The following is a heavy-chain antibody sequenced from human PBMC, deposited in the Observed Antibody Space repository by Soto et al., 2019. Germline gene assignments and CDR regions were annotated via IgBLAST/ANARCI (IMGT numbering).Heavy chain of an antibody. CDR2: IIPNHGGT. CDR1: GYCFTDYY. Sequence: ASVTVSLQASGYCFTDYYIHWVRQAPGQGLEWMGWIIPNHGGTKYAQKFQDRVTMTRDTSITTAYMELSRLRSDDTAVYYCARGTFGSSGNYFAGWFDPWGQGTLVTVSS. CDR3: ARGTFGSSGNYFAGWFDP. V-gene: IGHV1-2*02. J-gene: IGHJ5*02. D-gene: IGHD3-22*01.